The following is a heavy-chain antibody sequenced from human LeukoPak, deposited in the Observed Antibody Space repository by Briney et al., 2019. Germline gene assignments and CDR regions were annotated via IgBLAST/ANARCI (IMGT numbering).Heavy chain of an antibody. CDR2: INHSGST. D-gene: IGHD3-10*01. CDR1: GGSLSGYY. V-gene: IGHV4-34*01. J-gene: IGHJ3*02. Sequence: PSETLSLTCAVYGGSLSGYYWSWIRQPPGKGLEWIGEINHSGSTNYNPSLKSRVTISVDTSKNQFSLKLSSVTAADTAVYYCAITVVRGVPSGDAFDIWGQGTMVTVSS. CDR3: AITVVRGVPSGDAFDI.